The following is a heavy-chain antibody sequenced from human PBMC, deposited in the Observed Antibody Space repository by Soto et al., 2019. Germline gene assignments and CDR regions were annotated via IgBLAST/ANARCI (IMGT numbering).Heavy chain of an antibody. CDR3: ATLPPYTRGVGDWFSFDY. CDR1: GNRFTSYW. J-gene: IGHJ4*01. V-gene: IGHV5-51*01. Sequence: GVSLKISCKCFGNRFTSYWIGLVRQMPGKGVEWMGIIYPGDSDTRYSPSFQGQVTISADKSISTAYLQWSSLKASDTAMYYCATLPPYTRGVGDWFSFDYWGHGTLVTAPQ. CDR2: IYPGDSDT. D-gene: IGHD3-9*01.